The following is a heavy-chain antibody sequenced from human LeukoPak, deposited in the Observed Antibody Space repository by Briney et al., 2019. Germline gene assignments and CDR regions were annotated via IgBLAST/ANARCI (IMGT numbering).Heavy chain of an antibody. J-gene: IGHJ6*03. V-gene: IGHV1-46*01. CDR2: INPSGGST. CDR1: GYTFTSYY. Sequence: ASVKVSCKASGYTFTSYYMHWVRQAPGQGLEWMGIINPSGGSTSYAQKFQGRVTMTRDTSTSTVYMELSSLRSEDTAVYYCARDLRPMVRGVQTSSALHYYYYYMDVWGKGTTVTISS. CDR3: ARDLRPMVRGVQTSSALHYYYYYMDV. D-gene: IGHD3-10*01.